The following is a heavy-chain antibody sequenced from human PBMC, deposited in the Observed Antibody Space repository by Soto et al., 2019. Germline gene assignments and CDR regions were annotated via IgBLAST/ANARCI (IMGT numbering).Heavy chain of an antibody. D-gene: IGHD2-2*01. CDR2: ISHTGTT. CDR1: GDSISGSQW. Sequence: QVQLQESGPGLVKPSETLSLTCAVSGDSISGSQWWSWVRLPPGKGLGWIGEISHTGTTNYNPSLKRRVTMSVVKHKNRFSLNLTSVAAAGTAVYYWARVISSQDEYFDNLGQGTVVPV. V-gene: IGHV4-4*02. J-gene: IGHJ4*02. CDR3: ARVISSQDEYFDN.